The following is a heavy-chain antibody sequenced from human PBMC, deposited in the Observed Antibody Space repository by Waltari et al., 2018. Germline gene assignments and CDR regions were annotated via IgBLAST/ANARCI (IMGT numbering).Heavy chain of an antibody. D-gene: IGHD1-26*01. J-gene: IGHJ4*02. CDR3: ARVKWELLGFDY. V-gene: IGHV4-59*01. CDR1: GGSISSYY. Sequence: QVQLQESGPGLVKPSETLSLTCTVSGGSISSYYWSWIRQPPGKGLEWIGYIYYSGSTNSNPSLKSRVTISVDTSKNQFSLKLSSVTAADTAVYYCARVKWELLGFDYWGQGTLVTVSS. CDR2: IYYSGST.